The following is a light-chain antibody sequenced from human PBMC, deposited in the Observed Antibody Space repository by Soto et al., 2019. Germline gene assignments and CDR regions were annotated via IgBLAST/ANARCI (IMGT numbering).Light chain of an antibody. Sequence: QSVLTQPRSVSGAPGQRVTISCTGSSSNIGAGYDVHWYQQLPGTAPKLLIYGNSNRPSGVPDRFSGSKSGTSASLAITGLQAEDEADFYCQSYDSSLSGPVVFGGGTKLTVL. CDR3: QSYDSSLSGPVV. CDR2: GNS. J-gene: IGLJ2*01. V-gene: IGLV1-40*01. CDR1: SSNIGAGYD.